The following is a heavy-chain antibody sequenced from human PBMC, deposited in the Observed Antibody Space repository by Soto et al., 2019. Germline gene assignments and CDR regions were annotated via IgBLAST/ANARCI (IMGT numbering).Heavy chain of an antibody. D-gene: IGHD5-12*01. J-gene: IGHJ4*02. V-gene: IGHV4-59*08. CDR1: GGSINSYY. CDR3: ARRRDGYIFDY. Sequence: QVQLQESGPGLVKPSETLSLTCTVSGGSINSYYWSWIRQPPGKGLEWIGYIYYSGSTNYNPSLKSRVTISVDTSKNQFSLKLSSVSAADTAGYYCARRRDGYIFDYWGQGTLVTVSS. CDR2: IYYSGST.